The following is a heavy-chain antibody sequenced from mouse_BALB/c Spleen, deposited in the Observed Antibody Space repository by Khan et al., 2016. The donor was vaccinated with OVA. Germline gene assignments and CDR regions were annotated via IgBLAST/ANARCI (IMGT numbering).Heavy chain of an antibody. CDR1: GYTFTTYW. Sequence: QVRLQQSGAELAKPGASVKMSCKASGYTFTTYWMHWVKQWPGQGLEWIGYINPTSGYTDYNEKFKDRATLSADKSSSTAYMQLSSLTSEDSAVYYCTRDRIDYWGQGTTLTVSS. J-gene: IGHJ2*01. V-gene: IGHV1-7*01. CDR2: INPTSGYT. CDR3: TRDRIDY.